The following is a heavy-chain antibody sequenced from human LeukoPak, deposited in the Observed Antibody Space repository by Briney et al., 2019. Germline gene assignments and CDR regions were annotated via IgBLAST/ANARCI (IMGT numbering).Heavy chain of an antibody. J-gene: IGHJ4*02. V-gene: IGHV6-1*01. D-gene: IGHD6-6*01. CDR1: GDSVSSNSAS. CDR2: TYYRSKWYN. Sequence: SQTLSLTCAISGDSVSSNSASCNWIRQSPSRGLGWLGRTYYRSKWYNDYAVSVKSRITINPDTSKNQFSLQLKSVTPEDTAVYYCARLHSSSSDDFDYWGRGTVVTVSS. CDR3: ARLHSSSSDDFDY.